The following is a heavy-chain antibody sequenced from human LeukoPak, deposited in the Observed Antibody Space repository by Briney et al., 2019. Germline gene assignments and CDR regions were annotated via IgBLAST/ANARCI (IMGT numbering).Heavy chain of an antibody. V-gene: IGHV3-74*01. D-gene: IGHD2-15*01. CDR2: INSDGSST. J-gene: IGHJ6*02. Sequence: SGGSLRLSCAASGLTFSSYWMHWVRQAPGKGLVWVSRINSDGSSTSYADSVKGRFTISRDNAKNTLYLQMNSLRAEDTAVYYCARAPIGYCSGGSCYYYYGMDVWGQGTTVTVSS. CDR1: GLTFSSYW. CDR3: ARAPIGYCSGGSCYYYYGMDV.